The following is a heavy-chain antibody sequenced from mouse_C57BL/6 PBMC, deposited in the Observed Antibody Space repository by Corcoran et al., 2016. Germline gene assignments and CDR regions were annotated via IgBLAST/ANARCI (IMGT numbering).Heavy chain of an antibody. Sequence: EVQLQQSGPELVKPGASVKISCKASGYTFTDYYMNWVKQSHGKSLEWIGDINPNNGGTSYNQKFKGKATLTVDKSSSTAYMELRSLTSEDSAVYYCARFPSTVVLYYFDYWGQGTTLTVSS. D-gene: IGHD1-1*01. CDR3: ARFPSTVVLYYFDY. CDR1: GYTFTDYY. J-gene: IGHJ2*01. V-gene: IGHV1-26*01. CDR2: INPNNGGT.